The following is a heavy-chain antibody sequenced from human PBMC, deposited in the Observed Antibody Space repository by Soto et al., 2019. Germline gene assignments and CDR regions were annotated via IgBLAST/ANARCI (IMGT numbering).Heavy chain of an antibody. D-gene: IGHD6-13*01. CDR1: GFTFSSYA. CDR2: ISGSGGST. J-gene: IGHJ6*02. V-gene: IGHV3-23*01. CDR3: AKDQYSSSWYRGMDV. Sequence: EVQLLESGGGLVQPGGSLRLSCAASGFTFSSYAMSWVRQAPGKGLEWVSAISGSGGSTYYADSVKGRFTISRDNSKNTLHLQMNSLRAEDTAVYYCAKDQYSSSWYRGMDVWGQGTTVTVSS.